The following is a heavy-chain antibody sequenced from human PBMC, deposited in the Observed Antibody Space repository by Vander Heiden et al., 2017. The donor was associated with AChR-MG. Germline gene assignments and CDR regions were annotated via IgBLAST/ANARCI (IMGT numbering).Heavy chain of an antibody. J-gene: IGHJ6*02. Sequence: QVQLVQSGAEVKKPGASVKVSCKASGYTFTSYDINWVRQATGQGLEWMGWMNPNSGNTGYAQKFQGRVTMTRNTSISTAYMELSSLRSEDTAVYYCARAERAYGDYVDYYYYYGMDVWGQGTTVTVSS. D-gene: IGHD4-17*01. CDR1: GYTFTSYD. CDR3: ARAERAYGDYVDYYYYYGMDV. V-gene: IGHV1-8*01. CDR2: MNPNSGNT.